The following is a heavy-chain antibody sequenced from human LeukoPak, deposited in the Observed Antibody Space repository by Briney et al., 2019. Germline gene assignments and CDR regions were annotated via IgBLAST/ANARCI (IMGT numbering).Heavy chain of an antibody. CDR2: INPNSGGT. CDR3: ARAPDYGDDGNYGMDV. D-gene: IGHD4-17*01. J-gene: IGHJ6*02. V-gene: IGHV1-2*02. CDR1: GYTFTGYC. Sequence: ASVKVSCKASGYTFTGYCMHWVRQAPGQGLEWMGWINPNSGGTNYAQKFQGRVTMTRDTSISTAYMELSRLRSDDTAVYYCARAPDYGDDGNYGMDVWGQGTTVTVSS.